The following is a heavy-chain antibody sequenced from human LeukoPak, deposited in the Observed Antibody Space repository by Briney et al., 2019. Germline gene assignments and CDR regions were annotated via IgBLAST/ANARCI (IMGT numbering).Heavy chain of an antibody. D-gene: IGHD3-3*01. J-gene: IGHJ4*02. CDR3: ARGAEYYAIWRGYAGYSDY. CDR2: ISHPGST. Sequence: SETLSLTCTVSGYSISNGYYWGWIRQPPGKGLEWVGSISHPGSTYYNPSLRSRLTISLDRSKQKFSLKLTSVPAADTAVYFCARGAEYYAIWRGYAGYSDYWGQGISVTVSS. V-gene: IGHV4-38-2*02. CDR1: GYSISNGYY.